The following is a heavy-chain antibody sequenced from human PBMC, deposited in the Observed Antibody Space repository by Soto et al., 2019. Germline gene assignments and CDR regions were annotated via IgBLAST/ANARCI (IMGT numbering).Heavy chain of an antibody. J-gene: IGHJ6*03. CDR2: IWYDGSNK. CDR1: GFTFSSYG. D-gene: IGHD3-10*01. V-gene: IGHV3-33*01. Sequence: PGGSLRLSCAASGFTFSSYGMHWVRQAPGKGLEWVAVIWYDGSNKYYADSVKGRFTISRDNSKNTLYLQMNSLRAEDTAVYYCARRRGSGHYMDVWGKGTTVTVSS. CDR3: ARRRGSGHYMDV.